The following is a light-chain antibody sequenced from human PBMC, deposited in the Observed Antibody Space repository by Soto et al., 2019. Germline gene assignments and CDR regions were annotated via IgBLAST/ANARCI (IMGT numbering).Light chain of an antibody. CDR1: SSDVGGYNY. CDR2: EVS. CDR3: SSYAGRTLYV. J-gene: IGLJ1*01. V-gene: IGLV2-8*01. Sequence: QSVLTQPPSASGSPGQSVTISCTGTSSDVGGYNYVSWYQQHPGKAPKLLIHEVSKRPSGVTDRFSGSKSGNTASLTVSGLQPDDEADYYCSSYAGRTLYVFGTGTKLTVL.